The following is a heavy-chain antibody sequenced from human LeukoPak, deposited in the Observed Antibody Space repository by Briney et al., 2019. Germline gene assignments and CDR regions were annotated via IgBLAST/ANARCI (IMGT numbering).Heavy chain of an antibody. CDR1: GFTFSSYA. CDR3: ANLLWSSNYFDY. CDR2: ISGGGGST. J-gene: IGHJ4*02. D-gene: IGHD2-2*01. V-gene: IGHV3-23*01. Sequence: PGGSLRLSCAASGFTFSSYAMSWVRQAPGKGLEWVSAISGGGGSTYYADSVKGRFTISRDNSKNTLYLQMNSLRAEDTAVYYCANLLWSSNYFDYWGQGTLVTVSS.